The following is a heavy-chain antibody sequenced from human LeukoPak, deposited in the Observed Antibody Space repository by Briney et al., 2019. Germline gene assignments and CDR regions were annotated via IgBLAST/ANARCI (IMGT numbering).Heavy chain of an antibody. J-gene: IGHJ4*02. CDR3: ARDTGGSYFDY. CDR2: IIPIFGTA. Sequence: SVKVSCKASGGTCSSYAISWVRQAPGQGLEWRGGIIPIFGTANYAQKFQGRVTITTDESTSTAYMELSSLRSEDTAVYYCARDTGGSYFDYWGQGTLVTVSS. D-gene: IGHD1-26*01. V-gene: IGHV1-69*05. CDR1: GGTCSSYA.